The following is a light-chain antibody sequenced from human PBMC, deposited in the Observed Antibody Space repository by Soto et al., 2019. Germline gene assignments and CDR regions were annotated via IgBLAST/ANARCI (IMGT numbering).Light chain of an antibody. CDR1: SSDVGGYNY. J-gene: IGLJ1*01. V-gene: IGLV2-11*01. Sequence: QSALTQPASVSGSPGQSITISCTGTSSDVGGYNYVSWYQQHPGKAPKLMIYDVSERPSGVPDRFSGSKSGNTASLTISGLQAEDEADYYCCSYAGTYTGVFGTGTKLTVL. CDR2: DVS. CDR3: CSYAGTYTGV.